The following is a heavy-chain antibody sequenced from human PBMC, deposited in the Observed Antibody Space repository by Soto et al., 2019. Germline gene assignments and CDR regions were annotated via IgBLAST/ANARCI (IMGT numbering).Heavy chain of an antibody. CDR1: GGSFSGYY. Sequence: SETLSLTCAVYGGSFSGYYWSWIRQPPGKGLEWIGEINHSGSTNYNPSLKSRVTISVDTSKNQFSLKLSSVTAADTAVYYCARGRFGYCSGGSCYSLFDYWGQGTLVTVSS. CDR3: ARGRFGYCSGGSCYSLFDY. CDR2: INHSGST. D-gene: IGHD2-15*01. V-gene: IGHV4-34*01. J-gene: IGHJ4*02.